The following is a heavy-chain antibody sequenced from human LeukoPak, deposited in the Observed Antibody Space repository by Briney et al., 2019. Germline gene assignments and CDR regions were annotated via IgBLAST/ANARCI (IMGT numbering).Heavy chain of an antibody. Sequence: GGSLRLSCAASGFTFSSYGMSWVRQAPGKGLEWVSAISGSGGSTYYADSVKGRFTISRDNSKNTLYLQMNSLRAEDTAVYYCAKGGKPHYDILTGYYGGRVFDYWGQGTLVTVSS. J-gene: IGHJ4*02. CDR3: AKGGKPHYDILTGYYGGRVFDY. CDR1: GFTFSSYG. V-gene: IGHV3-23*01. D-gene: IGHD3-9*01. CDR2: ISGSGGST.